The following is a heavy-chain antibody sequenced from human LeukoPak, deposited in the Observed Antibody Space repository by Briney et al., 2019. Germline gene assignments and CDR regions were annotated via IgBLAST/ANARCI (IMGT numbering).Heavy chain of an antibody. CDR3: ARARRGAGYSYVLFDY. J-gene: IGHJ4*02. D-gene: IGHD5-18*01. V-gene: IGHV3-23*01. Sequence: GGSLRLSCAASGFTFSSYAMSWVRQAPGKGLEWVSAISGSGGNTYYADSVKGRFTISRDNSKNTLYLQMNSLRAEDTAVYYCARARRGAGYSYVLFDYWGQGTLVTVSS. CDR1: GFTFSSYA. CDR2: ISGSGGNT.